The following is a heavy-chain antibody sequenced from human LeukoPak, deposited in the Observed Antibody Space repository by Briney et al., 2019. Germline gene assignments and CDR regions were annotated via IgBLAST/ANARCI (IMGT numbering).Heavy chain of an antibody. Sequence: ASVKVSCMASGYAFTSYGISWVRQAPGQGLEWMGWISAYNGNTTYAQKFQGRVTMTRDTSTSTVYMELSSLRSDDTAVYYCARTAARRFDYWGQGTLVTVSS. CDR3: ARTAARRFDY. CDR2: ISAYNGNT. CDR1: GYAFTSYG. V-gene: IGHV1-18*01. D-gene: IGHD6-6*01. J-gene: IGHJ4*02.